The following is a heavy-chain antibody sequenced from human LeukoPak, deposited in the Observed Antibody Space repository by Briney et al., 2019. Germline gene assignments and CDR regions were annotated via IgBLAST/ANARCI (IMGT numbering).Heavy chain of an antibody. CDR3: ATDFYDST. J-gene: IGHJ5*02. D-gene: IGHD3-22*01. Sequence: GGSLRLSCATSGFTFSNAWMNWVRQAPGKGLEWVGRIRSNSDGGTIDYAAPVKGRFTLSRDDSKTTLYLQMNSLQTEDTVVYYCATDFYDSTWGQGTLVTVSS. CDR1: GFTFSNAW. V-gene: IGHV3-15*07. CDR2: IRSNSDGGTI.